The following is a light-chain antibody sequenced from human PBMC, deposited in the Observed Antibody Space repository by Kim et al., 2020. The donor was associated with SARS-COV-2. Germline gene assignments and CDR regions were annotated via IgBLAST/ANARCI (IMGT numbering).Light chain of an antibody. Sequence: NFMLTQPHSVSESPGETVTISCTRSSGSIGSNSVQWYQQRPGSSPTTVIYEDDQRPSGVPDRFSGSIDGSSNSATLTISGLKTEDEADYYCQSYDSNSRGVFGGGTQVTVL. J-gene: IGLJ2*01. CDR2: EDD. CDR1: SGSIGSNS. CDR3: QSYDSNSRGV. V-gene: IGLV6-57*01.